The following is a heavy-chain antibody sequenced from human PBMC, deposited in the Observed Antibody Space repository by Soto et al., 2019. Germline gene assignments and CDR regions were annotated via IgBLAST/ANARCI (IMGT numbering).Heavy chain of an antibody. Sequence: GGSLRLSCAASGLTFSSYAMSWVRQAPGKGLEWVSAISGSGGSTYYADSVKGRFTISRDNSKNTLYLQMNSLRAEDTAVYYCAKYPGMVRRYYYYGMDVWGQGTTVTVSS. D-gene: IGHD3-10*01. CDR1: GLTFSSYA. V-gene: IGHV3-23*01. J-gene: IGHJ6*02. CDR3: AKYPGMVRRYYYYGMDV. CDR2: ISGSGGST.